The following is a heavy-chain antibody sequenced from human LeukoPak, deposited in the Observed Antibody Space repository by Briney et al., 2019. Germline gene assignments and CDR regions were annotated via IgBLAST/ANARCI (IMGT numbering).Heavy chain of an antibody. CDR1: GGSISSYY. D-gene: IGHD2-2*01. J-gene: IGHJ5*02. V-gene: IGHV4-59*08. CDR3: ARHVPAYCSSTSCFGNWFDP. Sequence: SETLSLTCTVSGGSISSYYWSWIRQPPGKGLEWIGYIYYSGSTNYNPSLKSRVTISVDTSKNQFSLKLRSVTAADTAVYYCARHVPAYCSSTSCFGNWFDPWGQGTLVTVSS. CDR2: IYYSGST.